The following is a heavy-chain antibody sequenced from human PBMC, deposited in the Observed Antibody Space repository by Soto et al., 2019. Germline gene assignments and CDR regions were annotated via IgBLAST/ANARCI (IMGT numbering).Heavy chain of an antibody. D-gene: IGHD1-26*01. CDR3: ARLGGSYKTFDY. CDR1: GYTFTSYA. CDR2: INAGNGNT. J-gene: IGHJ4*02. Sequence: QVQLVQSGAEEKKPGASVKVSCKASGYTFTSYAMHWVRQAPGQRLEWMGWINAGNGNTKYSQKFQGRVTITRDTSASTAYMELSSLRSEDTAVYYCARLGGSYKTFDYLGQGTLVTVSS. V-gene: IGHV1-3*05.